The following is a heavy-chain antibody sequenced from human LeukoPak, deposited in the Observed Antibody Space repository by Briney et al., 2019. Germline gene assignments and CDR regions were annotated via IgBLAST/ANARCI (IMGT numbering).Heavy chain of an antibody. J-gene: IGHJ1*01. CDR2: INHSGST. CDR3: ARGVAVVINRYFQH. D-gene: IGHD3-22*01. Sequence: SETLSLNSAVVGGSFSGNNGGWNRQPPGKGLNWIGEINHSGSTNYNPSLKSRVTISVEPSKTQFSLKLCSLTAAETSVCYRARGVAVVINRYFQHWGQGTLVTVSS. V-gene: IGHV4-34*01. CDR1: GGSFSGNN.